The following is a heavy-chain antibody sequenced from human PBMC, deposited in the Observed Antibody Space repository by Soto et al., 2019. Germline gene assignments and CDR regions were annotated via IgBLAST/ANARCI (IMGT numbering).Heavy chain of an antibody. CDR3: ARKIRDNDAFDI. CDR1: GGSISSGGYY. D-gene: IGHD3-10*01. Sequence: QVQLQESGPGLVKPSQTLSLTCTVSGGSISSGGYYWSWIRQHPGKGLEWIGYIYYSGSTYYNPSLKSRVTIPVDTSKNQFALKLSSVTAADTAVYYCARKIRDNDAFDIWGEGTMVTVSS. V-gene: IGHV4-31*03. CDR2: IYYSGST. J-gene: IGHJ3*02.